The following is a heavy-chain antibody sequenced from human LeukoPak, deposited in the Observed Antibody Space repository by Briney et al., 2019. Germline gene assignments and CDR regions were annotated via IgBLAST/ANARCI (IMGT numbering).Heavy chain of an antibody. CDR2: ISGSGGST. V-gene: IGHV3-23*01. Sequence: GGSLRLSCAASGFSFSNYVMSWVRQAPGKGLEWVSAISGSGGSTYYADSVKGRFTISRDNSKNTLYLQMNSLRAEDTAVYYCATPHTYYYDSSGFDYWGQGTLVTVSS. J-gene: IGHJ4*02. D-gene: IGHD3-22*01. CDR1: GFSFSNYV. CDR3: ATPHTYYYDSSGFDY.